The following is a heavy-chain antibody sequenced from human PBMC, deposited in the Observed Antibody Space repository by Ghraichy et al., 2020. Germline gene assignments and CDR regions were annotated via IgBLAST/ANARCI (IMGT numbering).Heavy chain of an antibody. J-gene: IGHJ5*02. V-gene: IGHV1-69*13. D-gene: IGHD3-10*01. CDR2: IIPIFGTA. CDR3: ASYYYGSGSYLGYWFDP. Sequence: SVKVSCKASGGTFSSYAISWVRQAPGQGLEWMGGIIPIFGTANYAQKFQGRVTITADESTSTAYMELSSLRSEDTAVYYCASYYYGSGSYLGYWFDPWGQGTLVTVSS. CDR1: GGTFSSYA.